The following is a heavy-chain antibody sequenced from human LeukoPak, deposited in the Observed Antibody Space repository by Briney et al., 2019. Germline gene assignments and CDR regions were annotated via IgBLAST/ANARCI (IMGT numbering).Heavy chain of an antibody. V-gene: IGHV3-9*01. CDR2: ISWNSGSI. CDR3: AKESVRGPNYYYGMDV. D-gene: IGHD3-10*01. CDR1: GFTFDDYA. Sequence: GRSLRLSCAASGFTFDDYAMHWVRQAPGKGLEWVSGISWNSGSIGYADSVKGRFTISRDNAKNSLYLQMSSLRAEDTALYYCAKESVRGPNYYYGMDVWGQGTTVTVSS. J-gene: IGHJ6*02.